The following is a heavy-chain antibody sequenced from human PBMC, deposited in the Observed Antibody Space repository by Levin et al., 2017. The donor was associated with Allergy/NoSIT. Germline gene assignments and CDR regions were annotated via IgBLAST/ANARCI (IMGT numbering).Heavy chain of an antibody. V-gene: IGHV4-59*01. CDR3: ARGPHFSSWHYFDY. D-gene: IGHD6-13*01. J-gene: IGHJ4*02. Sequence: PSETLSLTCTVSGGSISSYYWSWIRQPPGKGLEWIGQIYYSGSTNYNPSLKSRVTISVDTSKNQFSLKLSSVTAADTAVYYCARGPHFSSWHYFDYWGQGTLVTVSS. CDR2: IYYSGST. CDR1: GGSISSYY.